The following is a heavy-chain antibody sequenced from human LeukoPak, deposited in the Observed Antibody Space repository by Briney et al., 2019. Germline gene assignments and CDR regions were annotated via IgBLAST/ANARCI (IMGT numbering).Heavy chain of an antibody. CDR3: ARDSHAWYGQYYFDF. CDR1: GFTFGHSW. J-gene: IGHJ4*02. D-gene: IGHD6-13*01. CDR2: INADGTTT. V-gene: IGHV3-74*01. Sequence: GGSLRLSCAASGFTFGHSWVHWVRQAPGKGLVWVSLINADGTTTTYADSVKGRFTISRDNARNTVSLQMTSLTIEDTAVYYCARDSHAWYGQYYFDFWGQGALVTVSS.